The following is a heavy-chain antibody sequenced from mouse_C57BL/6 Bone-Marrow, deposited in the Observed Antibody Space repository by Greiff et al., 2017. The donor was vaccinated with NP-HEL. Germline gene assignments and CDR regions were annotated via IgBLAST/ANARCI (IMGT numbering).Heavy chain of an antibody. CDR1: GFSLTSYG. CDR2: IWSGGST. J-gene: IGHJ1*03. CDR3: DTMITTPYWYFDV. D-gene: IGHD2-4*01. V-gene: IGHV2-2*01. Sequence: VQLVESGPGLVQPSQSLSITCTVSGFSLTSYGVHWVRQSPGKGLEWLGVIWSGGSTDYNAAFISRLRIRKDNSKSQVFFKMNNPQADDTTIYYCDTMITTPYWYFDVWGTGTTVTVSS.